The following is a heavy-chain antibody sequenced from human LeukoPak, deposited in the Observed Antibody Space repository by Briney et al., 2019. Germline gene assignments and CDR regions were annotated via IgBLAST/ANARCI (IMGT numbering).Heavy chain of an antibody. V-gene: IGHV4-59*08. J-gene: IGHJ4*02. CDR1: GGSISYYY. D-gene: IGHD6-19*01. CDR3: ARHSYSSAWYVDY. Sequence: PSETLSLTCTVSGGSISYYYWSWIRRPPGKGLEWIGYIYYSGTTNYNPSLKSRVTISVDTSKNQFSLKVTSVTAADTAVYYCARHSYSSAWYVDYWGQGTLVTVSS. CDR2: IYYSGTT.